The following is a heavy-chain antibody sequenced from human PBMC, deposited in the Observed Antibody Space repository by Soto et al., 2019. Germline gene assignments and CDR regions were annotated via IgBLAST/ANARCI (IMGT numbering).Heavy chain of an antibody. V-gene: IGHV1-69*13. CDR3: AKTYYYDSSGYYPPPVFDY. CDR1: GGTFSSYA. D-gene: IGHD3-22*01. CDR2: IIPIFGTA. Sequence: SVKVSCKASGGTFSSYAISWVRQAPGQGLEWMGGIIPIFGTANYAQKFQGRVTITADESTSTAYMELSSLRSEDTAVYYCAKTYYYDSSGYYPPPVFDYWGQGSLVSVSS. J-gene: IGHJ4*02.